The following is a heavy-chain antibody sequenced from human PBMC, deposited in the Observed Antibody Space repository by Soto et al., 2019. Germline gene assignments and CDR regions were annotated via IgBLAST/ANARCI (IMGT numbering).Heavy chain of an antibody. D-gene: IGHD6-13*01. CDR3: ARDSSWSFDY. Sequence: GGSLRLSCAASGFTFSNYGMSWVRQAPGKGLEWVSLIISFSSPIYYADFIEGLFTFSRDNAKNSLFLQMNSLRVEDTAVYYCARDSSWSFDYWGQGTLVTVSS. CDR2: IISFSSPI. J-gene: IGHJ4*02. V-gene: IGHV3-48*01. CDR1: GFTFSNYG.